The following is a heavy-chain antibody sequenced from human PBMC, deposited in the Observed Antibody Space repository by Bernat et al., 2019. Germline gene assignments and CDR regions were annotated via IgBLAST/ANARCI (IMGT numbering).Heavy chain of an antibody. CDR1: GGTFSSYA. V-gene: IGHV1-69*04. Sequence: QVQLVQSGAEVKKPGSSVKVSCKASGGTFSSYAISWVRQAPGQGLEWMGRIIPILGIANYAQKLQGRVTMTTDTSTSTAYMELRSLRSDDTAVYYCARDRGYGDSRRQIDYWGQGTLVTVSS. CDR2: IIPILGIA. J-gene: IGHJ4*02. D-gene: IGHD4-17*01. CDR3: ARDRGYGDSRRQIDY.